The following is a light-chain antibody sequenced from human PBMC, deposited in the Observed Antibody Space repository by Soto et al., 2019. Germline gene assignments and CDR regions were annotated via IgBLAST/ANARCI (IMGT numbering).Light chain of an antibody. CDR3: QSYDSRLSGSV. CDR2: GNS. J-gene: IGLJ3*02. V-gene: IGLV1-40*01. Sequence: QSVLTQPPSVSGAPGLRVTISCTGSSSKIGAGYDVHWYQQLPGTAPKLLIYGNSNRPSGVPDRFSGSKSGTSASLAITGLQAEDEADYYCQSYDSRLSGSVFGGGTNLTVL. CDR1: SSKIGAGYD.